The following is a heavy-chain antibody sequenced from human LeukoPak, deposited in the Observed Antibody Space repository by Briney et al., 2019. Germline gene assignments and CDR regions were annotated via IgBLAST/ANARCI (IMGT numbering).Heavy chain of an antibody. D-gene: IGHD3-3*01. CDR2: IYHSGST. J-gene: IGHJ3*02. Sequence: SETLSLTCAVSGYSVSSGYYWGWIRQPPVKGLEWIGSIYHSGSTYYNPSLKSRVTISVDTSKNQFSLKLSSVTAADTAVYYCARRNYDFWSGYRGDAFDIWGQGTMVTVSS. CDR3: ARRNYDFWSGYRGDAFDI. CDR1: GYSVSSGYY. V-gene: IGHV4-38-2*01.